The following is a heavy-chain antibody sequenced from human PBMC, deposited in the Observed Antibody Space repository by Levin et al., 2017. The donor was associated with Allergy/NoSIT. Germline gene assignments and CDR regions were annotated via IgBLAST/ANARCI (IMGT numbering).Heavy chain of an antibody. CDR2: ISWNSGSI. CDR1: GFTFDDYA. J-gene: IGHJ4*02. D-gene: IGHD2-2*02. CDR3: AKDISGGGSQLLYFHYFDY. V-gene: IGHV3-9*01. Sequence: PGGSLRLSCAASGFTFDDYAMHWVRQAPGKGLEWVSGISWNSGSIGYADSVKGRFTISRDNAKNSLYLQMNSLRAEDTALYYCAKDISGGGSQLLYFHYFDYWGQGTLVTVSS.